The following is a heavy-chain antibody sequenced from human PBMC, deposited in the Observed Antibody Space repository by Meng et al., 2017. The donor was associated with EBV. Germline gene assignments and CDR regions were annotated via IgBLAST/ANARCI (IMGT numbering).Heavy chain of an antibody. V-gene: IGHV3-23*04. J-gene: IGHJ5*02. Sequence: GQRVGCVGGLVQPGGSLRLSCAASGFIFSSYPMSWVRQAPGKGLEWVSSISGSGGSTYYADSVKGRFTISRDNSKNTLYLQMNSLRAEDTAIYYCAKATYTTGFNWFDPWGQGTLVTVSS. CDR3: AKATYTTGFNWFDP. CDR1: GFIFSSYP. D-gene: IGHD3-16*01. CDR2: ISGSGGST.